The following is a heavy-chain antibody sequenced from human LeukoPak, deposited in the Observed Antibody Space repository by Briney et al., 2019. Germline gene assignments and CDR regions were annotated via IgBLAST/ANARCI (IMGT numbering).Heavy chain of an antibody. CDR3: ARGGDFVPTVTNFDY. D-gene: IGHD4-17*01. V-gene: IGHV1-69*13. J-gene: IGHJ4*02. CDR1: GGTFSSYA. Sequence: SVKVSCKASGGTFSSYAISWVRQAPGQGLEWMGGIIPIFGTANYAQKFQGRVTITADESTSTAYMELSSLGSEDTAVYYCARGGDFVPTVTNFDYWGQGTQVTVSS. CDR2: IIPIFGTA.